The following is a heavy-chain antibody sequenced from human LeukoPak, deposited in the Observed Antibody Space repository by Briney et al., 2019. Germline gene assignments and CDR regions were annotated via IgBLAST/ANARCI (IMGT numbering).Heavy chain of an antibody. CDR2: VSGSGGDT. CDR1: GFTFSSYA. CDR3: AKGLTPLASLASRAKGMAVAAFDS. V-gene: IGHV3-23*01. J-gene: IGHJ4*02. Sequence: GGSLRLSCAASGFTFSSYALSWVRQPPGKGLEWVSSVSGSGGDTYYVVYVKGLFTIYRDNSKHTLYLQMISVRAEDTAVSYCAKGLTPLASLASRAKGMAVAAFDSWGQGTPVTVSS. D-gene: IGHD6-19*01.